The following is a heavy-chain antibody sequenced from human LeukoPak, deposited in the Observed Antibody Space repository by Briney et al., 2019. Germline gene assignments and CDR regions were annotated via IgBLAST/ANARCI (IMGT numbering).Heavy chain of an antibody. D-gene: IGHD1-26*01. CDR3: AREVGATVDP. Sequence: QTSETLSLTCIVSGASISSDHWTWIRQPPGKGLEWIGKIDYPGSTNYNPSLKSRVTISMDTSKNQVSLKLTFVTAADTAVYYCAREVGATVDPWGQGTLVTVSS. V-gene: IGHV4-59*01. CDR1: GASISSDH. CDR2: IDYPGST. J-gene: IGHJ5*02.